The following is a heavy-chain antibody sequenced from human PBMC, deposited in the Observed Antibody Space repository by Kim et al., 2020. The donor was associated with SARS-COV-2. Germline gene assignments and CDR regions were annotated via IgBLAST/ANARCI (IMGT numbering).Heavy chain of an antibody. Sequence: ASVKVSCKASGYTFTGYYMHWVRQAPGQGLEWMGWINPNSGGTNYAQKFQGRVTMTRDTSISTAYMELSRLRSDDTAVYYCARDGPLRYCSGGSCSTKQNYYYYGMDVWGQGTTVTVSS. CDR1: GYTFTGYY. D-gene: IGHD2-15*01. CDR3: ARDGPLRYCSGGSCSTKQNYYYYGMDV. V-gene: IGHV1-2*02. J-gene: IGHJ6*02. CDR2: INPNSGGT.